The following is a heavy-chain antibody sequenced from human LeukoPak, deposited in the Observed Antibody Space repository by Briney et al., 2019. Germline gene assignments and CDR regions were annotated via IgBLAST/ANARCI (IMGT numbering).Heavy chain of an antibody. CDR1: GGSFSGYY. CDR3: ARMRGVYYGMDV. CDR2: INHSGST. V-gene: IGHV4-34*01. J-gene: IGHJ6*02. Sequence: SETLSLTCAVYGGSFSGYYWSWIRQPPGKGLEWIGEINHSGSTNYNPSLKSRVTISVDTSKNQFSLKLSSVTAADTAVYYCARMRGVYYGMDVWGQGTTVTVSS.